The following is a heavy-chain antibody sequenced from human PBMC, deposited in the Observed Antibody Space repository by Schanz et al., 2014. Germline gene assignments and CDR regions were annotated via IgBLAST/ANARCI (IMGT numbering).Heavy chain of an antibody. D-gene: IGHD3-9*01. CDR3: AKVDRTRYYAMDV. J-gene: IGHJ6*02. CDR2: IIPILDKT. V-gene: IGHV1-69*08. CDR1: GGTFSSST. Sequence: QVQLVHSGAEVKKPGSSVKVSCKASGGTFSSSTLTWVRQVPGQGLEWMGRIIPILDKTNYAQKFQGRVTMTADKSTSAVYMEVSGLRSEDAAVYYCAKVDRTRYYAMDVWGQGTTVTVSS.